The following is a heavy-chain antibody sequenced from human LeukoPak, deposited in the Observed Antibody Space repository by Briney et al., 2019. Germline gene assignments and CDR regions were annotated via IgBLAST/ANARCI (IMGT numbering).Heavy chain of an antibody. CDR1: GGSISSSSYY. CDR3: ARGTYYYYGMDV. V-gene: IGHV4-31*03. CDR2: IYYSGST. J-gene: IGHJ6*02. Sequence: SETLSLTCTVSGGSISSSSYYWSWIRQHPGKGLEWIGYIYYSGSTYYNPSLKSRVTISVDTSKNQFSLKLSSVTAADTAVYYCARGTYYYYGMDVWGQGTTVTVSS.